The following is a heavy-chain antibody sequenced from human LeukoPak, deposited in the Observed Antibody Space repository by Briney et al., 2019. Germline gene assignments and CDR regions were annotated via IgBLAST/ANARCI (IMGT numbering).Heavy chain of an antibody. V-gene: IGHV3-23*01. CDR2: ISGSGDST. J-gene: IGHJ4*02. D-gene: IGHD3-3*01. CDR3: AKHSWWSGYFYFLPFDY. CDR1: GFTFSSYA. Sequence: GGSLRLSCAASGFTFSSYAMSWVRQAPGKGLEWVSAISGSGDSTYYADSVKGRFTISRDNSKNTLYLQMNSLRVEDTAVYYCAKHSWWSGYFYFLPFDYWGQGTLVTVSS.